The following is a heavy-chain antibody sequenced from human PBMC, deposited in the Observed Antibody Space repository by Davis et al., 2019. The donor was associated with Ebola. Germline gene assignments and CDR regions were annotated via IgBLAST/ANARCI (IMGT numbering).Heavy chain of an antibody. D-gene: IGHD5-18*01. V-gene: IGHV1-2*06. J-gene: IGHJ5*02. CDR3: ARGHTYGRWDDRFDP. Sequence: AASVKVSCKASGYTFTNYYMHWVRQAPGQGLEWMGRINPYSGGTIYAQKFQGRVTMTIDTSISTAYMELDRLKSDDTAVYYCARGHTYGRWDDRFDPWGQGTLVTVSS. CDR2: INPYSGGT. CDR1: GYTFTNYY.